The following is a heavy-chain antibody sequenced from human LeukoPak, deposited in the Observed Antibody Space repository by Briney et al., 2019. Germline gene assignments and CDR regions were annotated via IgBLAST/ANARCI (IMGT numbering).Heavy chain of an antibody. CDR1: AYTFTSYN. D-gene: IGHD2-2*01. J-gene: IGHJ5*02. CDR2: MNPNSGNT. V-gene: IGHV1-8*01. CDR3: ARDPSRVSRNWFDP. Sequence: ASVKVSCKASAYTFTSYNINWVRQATGQGLEWMGWMNPNSGNTGYAQKFQGRVTMTRNTSISTAYMELSSLTSEDTAVYYCARDPSRVSRNWFDPWGQGTLVTVSS.